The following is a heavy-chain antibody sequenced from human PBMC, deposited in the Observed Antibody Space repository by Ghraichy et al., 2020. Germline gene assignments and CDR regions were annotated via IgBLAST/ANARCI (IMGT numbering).Heavy chain of an antibody. Sequence: LSLTCAASGFTFSNAWMSWVRQAPGKGLEWVGRIKSKTDGGTTDYAAPVKGRFTISRDDSKNTLYLQMNSLKTEDTAVYYCTTSNWILTPYYYYYGMDVWGQGTTVTVSS. J-gene: IGHJ6*02. D-gene: IGHD1-20*01. CDR3: TTSNWILTPYYYYYGMDV. CDR2: IKSKTDGGTT. V-gene: IGHV3-15*01. CDR1: GFTFSNAW.